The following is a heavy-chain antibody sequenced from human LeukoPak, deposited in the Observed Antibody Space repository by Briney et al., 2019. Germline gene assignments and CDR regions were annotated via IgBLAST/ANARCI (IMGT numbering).Heavy chain of an antibody. V-gene: IGHV3-23*01. CDR2: ISGSGAST. CDR3: AKDGPDPRRVVGITQDRVD. D-gene: IGHD3-22*01. Sequence: GGSVTLSCVASRFTFSTYRVMWVRHAPGKAGVWVSCISGSGASTFYAVRVKGRLTISRDIPKHTLFLKGHTQRAEHAAIFLSAKDGPDPRRVVGITQDRVDWGQGTLVTVSS. CDR1: RFTFSTYR. J-gene: IGHJ4*02.